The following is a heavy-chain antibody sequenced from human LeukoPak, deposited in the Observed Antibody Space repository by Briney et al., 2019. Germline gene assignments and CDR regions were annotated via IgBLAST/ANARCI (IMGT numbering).Heavy chain of an antibody. J-gene: IGHJ4*02. V-gene: IGHV4-39*01. CDR1: AGSITTVPYF. CDR3: ARGRRYSDSSNCYFDY. CDR2: IYYSGST. D-gene: IGHD3-22*01. Sequence: SETLSLTCTVSAGSITTVPYFWGWIRQPPGKGLEWIGTIYYSGSTYYEPSLKSRVTISVDTSKNQFSLKLSSVTAADTAVYYCARGRRYSDSSNCYFDYWGQGTLVTVSS.